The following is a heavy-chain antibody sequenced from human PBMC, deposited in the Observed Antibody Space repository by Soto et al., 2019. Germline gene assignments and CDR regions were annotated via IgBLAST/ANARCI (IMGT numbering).Heavy chain of an antibody. CDR2: ISSSSMTI. J-gene: IGHJ3*01. CDR1: GFSFRSYS. Sequence: GGSLRLSCAASGFSFRSYSMNWVRQAPGKGLEWISYISSSSMTIYYADSVKDRFIISRNNAKNSLYLQMNSLRDEDTAVYYCARDGNYYDSSGFWPWGQGTMVTVSS. V-gene: IGHV3-48*02. CDR3: ARDGNYYDSSGFWP. D-gene: IGHD3-22*01.